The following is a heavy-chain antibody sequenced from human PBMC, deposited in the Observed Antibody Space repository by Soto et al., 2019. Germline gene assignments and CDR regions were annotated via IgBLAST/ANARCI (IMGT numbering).Heavy chain of an antibody. CDR3: AKDRNYPRDQFHY. CDR1: GFNFSNHW. J-gene: IGHJ4*02. D-gene: IGHD1-7*01. Sequence: PGGSLRLSCAASGFNFSNHWMHWVRQRPGEGLVWVSRITSDGQGIYYADSVRGRFTISRDNSKNTIFLHMDSLRAEDTAVYYCAKDRNYPRDQFHYWGQGTLVTVSS. CDR2: ITSDGQGI. V-gene: IGHV3-74*01.